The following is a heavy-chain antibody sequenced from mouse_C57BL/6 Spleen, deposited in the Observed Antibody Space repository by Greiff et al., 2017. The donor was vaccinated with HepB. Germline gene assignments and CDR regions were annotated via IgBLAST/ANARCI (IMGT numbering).Heavy chain of an antibody. CDR1: GYTFTDYY. CDR2: INPNNGGT. V-gene: IGHV1-26*01. D-gene: IGHD1-1*01. CDR3: ARGDYGSRFAY. J-gene: IGHJ3*01. Sequence: EVKLQESGPELVKPGASVKISCKASGYTFTDYYMNWVKQSHGKSLEWIGDINPNNGGTSYNQKFKGKATLTVDKSSSTAYMELRSLTSEDSAVYYCARGDYGSRFAYWGQGTLVTVSA.